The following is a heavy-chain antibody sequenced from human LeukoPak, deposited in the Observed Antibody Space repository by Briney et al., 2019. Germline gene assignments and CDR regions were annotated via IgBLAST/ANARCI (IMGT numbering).Heavy chain of an antibody. D-gene: IGHD2-15*01. J-gene: IGHJ4*02. CDR2: TYYRSKWFN. Sequence: SQTLSLTSVIPRDSLSRTSPARDWIRQYPSRGLEWLGRTYYRSKWFNDYAVSVKSRITINPDTSNNQFSLQLNSVTPEDTAVYYCERGVASCWLPFDCWGQGTLVTVSS. V-gene: IGHV6-1*01. CDR1: RDSLSRTSPA. CDR3: ERGVASCWLPFDC.